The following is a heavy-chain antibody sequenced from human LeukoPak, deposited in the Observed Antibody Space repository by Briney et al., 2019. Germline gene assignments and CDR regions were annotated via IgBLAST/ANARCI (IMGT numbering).Heavy chain of an antibody. Sequence: PSETLSLTCTVSGGSISSYYWSWIREPPGKGLEWIGYIYYSGSTNYNPSLKSRVTISVDTSKNQFSLKLSSVTAADTAVYYCARAMTTVTYYYYYGMDVWGQGTTVTVSS. D-gene: IGHD4-17*01. CDR1: GGSISSYY. CDR2: IYYSGST. CDR3: ARAMTTVTYYYYYGMDV. V-gene: IGHV4-59*01. J-gene: IGHJ6*02.